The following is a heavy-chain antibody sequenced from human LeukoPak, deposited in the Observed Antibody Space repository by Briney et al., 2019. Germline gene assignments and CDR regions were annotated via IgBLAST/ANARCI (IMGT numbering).Heavy chain of an antibody. V-gene: IGHV3-23*01. D-gene: IGHD3-9*01. CDR3: VRETTSNYGAFDL. J-gene: IGHJ3*01. Sequence: GGSLRLSCAASGFTFNNNAMSWVRQSPGKGLEWVSAISGTGGTTYYADSVKGRFTISRDNSKSTVYVQMNSLRAEDTAVYYCVRETTSNYGAFDLWGQGTVVTVSS. CDR1: GFTFNNNA. CDR2: ISGTGGTT.